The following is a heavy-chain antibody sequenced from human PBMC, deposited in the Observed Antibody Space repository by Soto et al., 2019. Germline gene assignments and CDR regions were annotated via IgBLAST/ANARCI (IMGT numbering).Heavy chain of an antibody. Sequence: GGSLRLSCATSVFSFSIYAMSSLRQTPGKGLEWVSGISDSGGSTNYAESVKGRFTISRDNSKNTVHLQMNSLRAEDTAVYYCAKDDFYIFSGYQYLDQWGQGVLVTVYS. CDR3: AKDDFYIFSGYQYLDQ. CDR1: VFSFSIYA. CDR2: ISDSGGST. V-gene: IGHV3-23*01. D-gene: IGHD5-12*01. J-gene: IGHJ4*02.